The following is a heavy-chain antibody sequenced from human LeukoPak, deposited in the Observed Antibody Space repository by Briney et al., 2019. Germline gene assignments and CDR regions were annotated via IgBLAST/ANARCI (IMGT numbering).Heavy chain of an antibody. J-gene: IGHJ4*02. CDR1: GFTFSSYA. CDR2: ISGSGGST. V-gene: IGHV3-23*01. CDR3: AKDLRTNARNGYFDY. D-gene: IGHD2-8*01. Sequence: PGGSLRLSCAASGFTFSSYAMSWVRQAPGRGLEWVSAISGSGGSTYYADSVKGRFTIFRDNSKNTLYLQMNSLRAEDTAVYYCAKDLRTNARNGYFDYWGQGTLVTVSS.